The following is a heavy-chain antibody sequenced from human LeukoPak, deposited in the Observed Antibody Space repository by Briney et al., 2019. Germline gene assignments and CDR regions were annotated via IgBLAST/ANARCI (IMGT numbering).Heavy chain of an antibody. D-gene: IGHD6-19*01. V-gene: IGHV1-18*01. CDR3: ARVALAGDAFDI. J-gene: IGHJ3*02. CDR1: GYTFTSYG. Sequence: ASVKVSCKASGYTFTSYGISWVRQAHGQGLEWMGWISAYNGNTNYAQKLQGRVTMTTDTSTSTAYMELMSLRSDDAAVYYCARVALAGDAFDIWGQGTMVTVSS. CDR2: ISAYNGNT.